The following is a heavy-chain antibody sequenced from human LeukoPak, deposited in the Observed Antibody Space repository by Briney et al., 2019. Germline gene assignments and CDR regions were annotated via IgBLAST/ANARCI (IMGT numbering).Heavy chain of an antibody. D-gene: IGHD3-16*02. Sequence: ASVKVSCKASGYTFTSYGISWVRQAPGQGLEWMGWISAYNGNTNYAQKLQGRVTMTTDTSTSTAYMELRSLRSDDTAVYYCARARLGELSLARDYWGQGTLVTVSS. V-gene: IGHV1-18*01. CDR2: ISAYNGNT. CDR1: GYTFTSYG. CDR3: ARARLGELSLARDY. J-gene: IGHJ4*02.